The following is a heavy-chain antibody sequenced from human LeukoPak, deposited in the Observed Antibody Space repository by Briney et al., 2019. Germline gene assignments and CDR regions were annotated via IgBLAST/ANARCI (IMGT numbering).Heavy chain of an antibody. J-gene: IGHJ6*03. D-gene: IGHD3-16*01. Sequence: SEPLSLTCTVSGGSISSYYWCWIRQPPGKGLEWIGYIYYSGSTNYNPSLKSRVTISVHTSKNQFSLKLSSVTAADTAVYYCARETSQKGAHYMDVWGKGTTVTISS. CDR1: GGSISSYY. CDR2: IYYSGST. V-gene: IGHV4-59*01. CDR3: ARETSQKGAHYMDV.